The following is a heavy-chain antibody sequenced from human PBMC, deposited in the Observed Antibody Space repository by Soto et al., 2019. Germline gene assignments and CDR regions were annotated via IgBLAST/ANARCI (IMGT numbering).Heavy chain of an antibody. V-gene: IGHV3-43D*04. CDR2: ISWDGGST. D-gene: IGHD6-6*01. CDR1: GFTFDDYA. Sequence: GGSLRLSCAASGFTFDDYAMHWVRQAPGKGLEWVSLISWDGGSTYYADSVKGRFTISRGNSKNSLYLQMNSLRAEDTALYYCAKLFEARAPYYYYAMAVWGQGTTVTVSS. J-gene: IGHJ6*02. CDR3: AKLFEARAPYYYYAMAV.